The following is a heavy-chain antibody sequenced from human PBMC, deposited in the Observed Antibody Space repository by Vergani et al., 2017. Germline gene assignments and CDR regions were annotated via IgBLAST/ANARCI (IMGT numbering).Heavy chain of an antibody. D-gene: IGHD3-10*01. CDR1: GYIFSNFW. Sequence: EKQLVQSGSETKKPGASLKISCQAFGYIFSNFWIGWVRQRPGRGLEWRGIIYPGDSEVKSNPTFRGQVIFSVDTSVNTAYLQWRSLQASDTATYFCASGGHGSENGGALQLWGQGTNITVSS. V-gene: IGHV5-51*01. CDR3: ASGGHGSENGGALQL. J-gene: IGHJ3*01. CDR2: IYPGDSEV.